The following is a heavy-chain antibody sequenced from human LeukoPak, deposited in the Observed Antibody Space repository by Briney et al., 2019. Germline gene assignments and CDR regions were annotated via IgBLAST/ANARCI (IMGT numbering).Heavy chain of an antibody. Sequence: SETLSLTCTVSGGSFNNYYWSWIRQPAGKGLEWIGRIYTSGTTNYNPSLKSRVTMSVGTSKNQFSLKLSSVTAADTAVYYCARVGRTVTLRREYYFDYWGQGTLVSVSS. CDR2: IYTSGTT. CDR1: GGSFNNYY. CDR3: ARVGRTVTLRREYYFDY. D-gene: IGHD4-17*01. V-gene: IGHV4-4*07. J-gene: IGHJ4*02.